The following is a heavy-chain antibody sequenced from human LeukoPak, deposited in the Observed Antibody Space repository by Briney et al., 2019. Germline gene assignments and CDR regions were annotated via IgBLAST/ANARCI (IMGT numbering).Heavy chain of an antibody. CDR3: AKDGGSGSGSYFYFDY. V-gene: IGHV3-30*02. CDR2: IRYDGSNK. CDR1: GFAFSSYG. J-gene: IGHJ4*02. D-gene: IGHD3-10*01. Sequence: PGGSLRLSCAASGFAFSSYGMHWVRQAPGKGLEWVAFIRYDGSNKYYADSVKGRFTISRDNSKNTLYLQMNSLRAEDTAVYYCAKDGGSGSGSYFYFDYWGQGTLVTVSS.